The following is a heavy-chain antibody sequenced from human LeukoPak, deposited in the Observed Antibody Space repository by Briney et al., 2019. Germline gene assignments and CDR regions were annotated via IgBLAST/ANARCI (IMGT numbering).Heavy chain of an antibody. Sequence: GGSLRLSCAASGFTFSSYNMIWVRQAPGKGLEWVSSISSSATYIYYTDSLKGRFTISRDNVKNSLYLQMNSLRAEDTAVYYCARANLESSFDPGGQGTLVTVSS. V-gene: IGHV3-21*06. CDR1: GFTFSSYN. J-gene: IGHJ5*02. CDR2: ISSSATYI. D-gene: IGHD2/OR15-2a*01. CDR3: ARANLESSFDP.